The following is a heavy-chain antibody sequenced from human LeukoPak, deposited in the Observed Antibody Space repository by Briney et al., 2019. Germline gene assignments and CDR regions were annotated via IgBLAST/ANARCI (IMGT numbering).Heavy chain of an antibody. D-gene: IGHD3-22*01. CDR2: ISSRSDYT. V-gene: IGHV3-23*01. CDR1: GFTFSIYA. Sequence: PGGSLRLPCAASGFTFSIYAMSWVRQAPGKGLEWVSSISSRSDYTYYEDSVKGRFTISRDNSKNTLYLQMNSLRAEDTAIYYCAKDRPNYYESNGHYYRRDGDYWGQGTLVTVSS. J-gene: IGHJ4*02. CDR3: AKDRPNYYESNGHYYRRDGDY.